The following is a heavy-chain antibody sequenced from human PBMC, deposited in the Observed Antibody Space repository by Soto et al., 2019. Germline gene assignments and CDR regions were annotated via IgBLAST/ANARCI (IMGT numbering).Heavy chain of an antibody. CDR3: AASYSSSWYRESYYYYGMDV. J-gene: IGHJ6*02. CDR1: GDSIRSAHYF. CDR2: IYYSGTT. Sequence: SETLSLTCNVFGDSIRSAHYFWGWVRQPPGKGLEWIGSIYYSGTTYYNPSLKSRVTISVDTSKNQFSLKLSSVTAADTAVYYCAASYSSSWYRESYYYYGMDVWGQGTTVTVSS. V-gene: IGHV4-39*01. D-gene: IGHD6-13*01.